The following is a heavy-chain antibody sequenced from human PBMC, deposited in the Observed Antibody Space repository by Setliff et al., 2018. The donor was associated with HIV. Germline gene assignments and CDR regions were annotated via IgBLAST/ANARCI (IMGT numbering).Heavy chain of an antibody. Sequence: SVKVSCKASGGTSSTHAMNWVRQAPGQGLEWMGQIISILDITTYAQQLQGRVTITADESTSTFYMELSSLRSADTAVYYCAGPRGDEAFDIRGQGTMVTVSS. CDR3: AGPRGDEAFDI. J-gene: IGHJ3*02. D-gene: IGHD3-10*01. V-gene: IGHV1-69*10. CDR1: GGTSSTHA. CDR2: IISILDIT.